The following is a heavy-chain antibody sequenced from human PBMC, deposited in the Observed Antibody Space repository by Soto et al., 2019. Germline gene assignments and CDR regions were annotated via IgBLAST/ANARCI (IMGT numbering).Heavy chain of an antibody. D-gene: IGHD3-10*01. V-gene: IGHV1-69*06. CDR2: IIPMFDTP. CDR3: ARDRGYYGSGSPLDY. Sequence: SVKVSCKASGGTFSSDSFSWVRQAPGQGLEWMGGIIPMFDTPIYAQKFQDRVTMTADTSTSTAYMQLSSLRSEDTAVYYCARDRGYYGSGSPLDYWGQGTLVTVSS. CDR1: GGTFSSDS. J-gene: IGHJ4*02.